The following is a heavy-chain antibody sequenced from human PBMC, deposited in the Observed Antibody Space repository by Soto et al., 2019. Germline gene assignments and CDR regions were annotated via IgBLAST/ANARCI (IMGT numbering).Heavy chain of an antibody. V-gene: IGHV1-69*13. J-gene: IGHJ6*02. CDR2: IIPIFGTA. CDR1: GGTFSSYA. CDR3: ARDPPADGDYPRAKDGVNPYYYYGMDV. Sequence: SVKVSCKASGGTFSSYAISWVRQAPGQGLEWMGGIIPIFGTANYAQKFQGRVTITADESTSTAYMELSSLRSEDTAVYYCARDPPADGDYPRAKDGVNPYYYYGMDVWGQGTTVTVSS. D-gene: IGHD4-17*01.